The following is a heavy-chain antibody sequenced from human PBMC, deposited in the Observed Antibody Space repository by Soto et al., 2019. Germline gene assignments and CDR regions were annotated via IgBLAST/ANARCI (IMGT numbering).Heavy chain of an antibody. CDR1: GYTFTGYY. Sequence: ASVKVSCKASGYTFTGYYMHWVRQAPGQGLEWMGWINPNSGGTNYAQKFQGWVTMTRDTSISTAYMELSRLRSDDTAVYYCARVRVTGLAGGDAFDIRGQATMVTVSS. CDR3: ARVRVTGLAGGDAFDI. V-gene: IGHV1-2*04. CDR2: INPNSGGT. D-gene: IGHD1-20*01. J-gene: IGHJ3*02.